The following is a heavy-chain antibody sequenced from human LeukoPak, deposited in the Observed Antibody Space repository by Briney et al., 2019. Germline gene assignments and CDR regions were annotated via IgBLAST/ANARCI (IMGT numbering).Heavy chain of an antibody. J-gene: IGHJ3*02. Sequence: GGSLRLSCVASGFTVTSNYMTWVSQAPGKGLEWVSVISIPGSITYADSVKGRFTTSRDNSKNTLYLQMNILRADDTAVYYWARDKGNSWSDAFDIWGQGTLVTVSS. CDR2: ISIPGSI. V-gene: IGHV3-53*01. D-gene: IGHD6-13*01. CDR3: ARDKGNSWSDAFDI. CDR1: GFTVTSNY.